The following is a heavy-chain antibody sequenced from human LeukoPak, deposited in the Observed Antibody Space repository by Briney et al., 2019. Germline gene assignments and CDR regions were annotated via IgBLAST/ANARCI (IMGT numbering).Heavy chain of an antibody. D-gene: IGHD3-10*01. V-gene: IGHV3-20*01. CDR2: LNWNGGST. CDR3: ARDVGSMVRGPGFRP. J-gene: IGHJ5*02. CDR1: GFTFDDYG. Sequence: PGGSLRLSCAASGFTFDDYGMSWVRQAPGKGLGRGSGLNWNGGSTGYADSVKGRFTSSRDNAKNSLYLQMNSLRDEDVVLYDSARDVGSMVRGPGFRPWGQGTLVTVSS.